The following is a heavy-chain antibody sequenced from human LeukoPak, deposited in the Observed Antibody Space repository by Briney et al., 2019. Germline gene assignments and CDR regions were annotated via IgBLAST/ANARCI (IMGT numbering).Heavy chain of an antibody. V-gene: IGHV1-46*01. D-gene: IGHD3-9*01. Sequence: ASVKVSFKASGYTFTSYYMHWVRQAPGQGLEWMGIINPSGGSTSYAQKFQGRVTMTRDTSTSTVYMELSSLRSEDTAVYYCARDFPTTVTYYDILTGFDYWGQGTLVTVSS. CDR2: INPSGGST. CDR1: GYTFTSYY. J-gene: IGHJ4*02. CDR3: ARDFPTTVTYYDILTGFDY.